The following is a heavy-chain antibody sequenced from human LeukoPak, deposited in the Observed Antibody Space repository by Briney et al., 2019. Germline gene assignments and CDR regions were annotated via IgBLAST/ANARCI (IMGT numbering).Heavy chain of an antibody. Sequence: SETLSLTCTVSGGSISSGDYYWSWIRQPPGKGLEWIGYIYYSGSTNYNPSLKSRVTISVDTSKNQFSLKLSSVTAADTAVYYCAREAEGYSSGWYWSWFDPWGQGTLVTVSS. J-gene: IGHJ5*02. CDR3: AREAEGYSSGWYWSWFDP. CDR1: GGSISSGDYY. CDR2: IYYSGST. D-gene: IGHD6-19*01. V-gene: IGHV4-61*08.